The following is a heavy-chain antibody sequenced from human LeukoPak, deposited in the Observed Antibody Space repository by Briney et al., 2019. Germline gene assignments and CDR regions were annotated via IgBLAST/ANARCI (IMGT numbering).Heavy chain of an antibody. CDR1: GFTFSHYW. CDR3: AREMDYDILTGYYFGFDY. CDR2: INSDGSST. D-gene: IGHD3-9*01. Sequence: PGGSLRLSCAASGFTFSHYWMHWVRQAPGKGLVWVSRINSDGSSTSYADSVKGRFTISRDNAKNTLYLQMNSLRAEDTAVYYCAREMDYDILTGYYFGFDYWGQGTLVTVSS. V-gene: IGHV3-74*01. J-gene: IGHJ4*02.